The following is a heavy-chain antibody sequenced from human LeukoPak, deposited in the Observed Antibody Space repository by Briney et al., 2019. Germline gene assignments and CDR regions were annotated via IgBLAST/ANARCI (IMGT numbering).Heavy chain of an antibody. Sequence: GGSLRLSCAASGFTFSSYSMNWVRQAPGKGLEWVSSISSSSSYIYYADSVKGRFTISRDNSKNTLYLQMNSLRAEDTAVYYCAKDSSRFLEWLLGYWGQGTLVTVSS. D-gene: IGHD3-3*01. V-gene: IGHV3-21*01. J-gene: IGHJ4*02. CDR1: GFTFSSYS. CDR2: ISSSSSYI. CDR3: AKDSSRFLEWLLGY.